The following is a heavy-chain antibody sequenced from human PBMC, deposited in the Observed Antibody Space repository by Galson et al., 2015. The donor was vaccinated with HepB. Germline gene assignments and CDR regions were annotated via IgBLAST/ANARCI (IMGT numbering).Heavy chain of an antibody. CDR1: GFTFRNYA. Sequence: SLRLSCAASGFTFRNYAMNWVRQAPGEGLEWVSAISGGAGTTYTTDSVRGRFTISRDNSKNTLYLQVNSLRVEDTAVYYCAKGLGYGDYRWFDPWGQGTLVTVSS. CDR2: ISGGAGTT. D-gene: IGHD4-17*01. CDR3: AKGLGYGDYRWFDP. J-gene: IGHJ5*02. V-gene: IGHV3-23*01.